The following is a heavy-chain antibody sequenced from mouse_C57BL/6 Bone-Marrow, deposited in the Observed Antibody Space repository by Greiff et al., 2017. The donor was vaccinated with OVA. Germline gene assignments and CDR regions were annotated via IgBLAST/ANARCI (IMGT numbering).Heavy chain of an antibody. CDR1: GYAFSSSW. D-gene: IGHD2-4*01. Sequence: QVQLQQSGPELVKPGASVKISCKASGYAFSSSWMNWVKQRPGKGLEWIGRIYPGDGDTNYNGKFKGKATLTADKSSSTAYMQLSSLTSEDSAVYFCADYYDYDEGAWFAYWGQGTLVTVSA. V-gene: IGHV1-82*01. CDR3: ADYYDYDEGAWFAY. J-gene: IGHJ3*01. CDR2: IYPGDGDT.